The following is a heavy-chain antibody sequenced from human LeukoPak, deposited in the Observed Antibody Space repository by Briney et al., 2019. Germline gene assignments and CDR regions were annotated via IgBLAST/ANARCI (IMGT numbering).Heavy chain of an antibody. Sequence: PGGSLRLSCAASGFTFSSYWMSWVRQAPGKGLEWVANIKQDGSEKYYVDSVKGRFTISRDNAKNSLYLQMNSLRAEDTAVYYCARDMGTYYYDSSGDYWGQGTLVTVSS. CDR2: IKQDGSEK. V-gene: IGHV3-7*01. CDR1: GFTFSSYW. CDR3: ARDMGTYYYDSSGDY. J-gene: IGHJ4*02. D-gene: IGHD3-22*01.